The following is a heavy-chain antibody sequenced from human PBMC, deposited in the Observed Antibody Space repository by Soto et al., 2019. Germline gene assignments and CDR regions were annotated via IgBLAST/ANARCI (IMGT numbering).Heavy chain of an antibody. J-gene: IGHJ4*02. Sequence: SVKLSSKASGYTLNSYDLNWARQSTGQGLEWMGWMNANKGNTNYAQKFQGRVTLTTDTSTSTAYMELRSLRSDDTAVYYCAPHTLDTGMPSGYWGQGTLVTVSS. D-gene: IGHD5-18*01. CDR2: MNANKGNT. V-gene: IGHV1-18*01. CDR3: APHTLDTGMPSGY. CDR1: GYTLNSYD.